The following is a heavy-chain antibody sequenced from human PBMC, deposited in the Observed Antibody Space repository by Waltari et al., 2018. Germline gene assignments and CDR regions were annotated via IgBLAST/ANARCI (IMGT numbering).Heavy chain of an antibody. Sequence: QVQLQESGPGLVKPSETLSLTCTVSGYSISSGYYWGWIRQPPGQGLEWIGSIYHSGSTYYNPSLKSRVTISVDTSKNQFSLKLSSVTAADTAVYYCARDHSVIFTIFGVIDGWFDPWGQGTLVTVSS. CDR1: GYSISSGYY. D-gene: IGHD3-3*01. V-gene: IGHV4-38-2*02. CDR3: ARDHSVIFTIFGVIDGWFDP. CDR2: IYHSGST. J-gene: IGHJ5*02.